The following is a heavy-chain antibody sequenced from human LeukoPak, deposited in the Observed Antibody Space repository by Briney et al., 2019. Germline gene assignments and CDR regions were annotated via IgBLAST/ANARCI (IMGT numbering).Heavy chain of an antibody. CDR3: ASGDNDPLFDY. J-gene: IGHJ4*02. D-gene: IGHD1-1*01. V-gene: IGHV4-34*01. CDR2: INHSGST. CDR1: GGSFSGYY. Sequence: PSETLSLTCAVYGGSFSGYYWSWSRQPPGKGLEWIGEINHSGSTNYNPSLKSRVTISVDTSKNQFSLKLSSVTAADTAVYYCASGDNDPLFDYWGQGTLVTVSS.